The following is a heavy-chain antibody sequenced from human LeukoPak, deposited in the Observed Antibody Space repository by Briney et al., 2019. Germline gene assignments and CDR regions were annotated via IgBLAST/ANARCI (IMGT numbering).Heavy chain of an antibody. CDR2: IYPGDSDT. CDR1: GYSFTSYW. V-gene: IGHV5-51*01. J-gene: IGHJ4*02. Sequence: GESLKISCKGSGYSFTSYWIGWARQMPGKGLEWMGIIYPGDSDTRYSPSFQGQVTITAYKDISAAYLQWSSLKAPGTALYYCATRDYYDSSGPIDYWGQGTLVSVFS. CDR3: ATRDYYDSSGPIDY. D-gene: IGHD3-22*01.